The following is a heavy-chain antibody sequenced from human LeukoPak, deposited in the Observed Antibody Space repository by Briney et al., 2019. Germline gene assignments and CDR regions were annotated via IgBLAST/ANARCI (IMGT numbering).Heavy chain of an antibody. CDR1: GGSIRSYY. Sequence: SETLSLTCTVSGGSIRSYYWSWTRQPPGKGLEWIAYIYYSGSTNYNPSLKSRVTISVDTSKNQFSLKLSSVTAADTAVYSCARVRLLWLGEPLKGTDPRGQETLVTPSS. CDR2: IYYSGST. D-gene: IGHD3-10*01. J-gene: IGHJ5*02. V-gene: IGHV4-59*01. CDR3: ARVRLLWLGEPLKGTDP.